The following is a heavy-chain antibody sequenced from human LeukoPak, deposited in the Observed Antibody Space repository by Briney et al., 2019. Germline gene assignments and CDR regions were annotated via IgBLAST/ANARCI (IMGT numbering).Heavy chain of an antibody. D-gene: IGHD6-13*01. J-gene: IGHJ5*02. V-gene: IGHV1-2*02. CDR2: INPNSGGT. CDR1: GYTFTGYY. Sequence: ASVNVSCKASGYTFTGYYMHWVRQAPGQGLEWVGWINPNSGGTNYAQKLQGRVTMTRDTSISTAYMELSRLRSDDTAVYYCARDQYSSSWYMYNWFDPWGQGTLVTVSS. CDR3: ARDQYSSSWYMYNWFDP.